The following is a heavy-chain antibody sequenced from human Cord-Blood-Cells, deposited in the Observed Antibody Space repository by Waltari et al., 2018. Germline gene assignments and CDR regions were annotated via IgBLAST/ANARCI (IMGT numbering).Heavy chain of an antibody. CDR3: AAVQYCSGGSCYDY. CDR1: GFTFTSTA. J-gene: IGHJ4*02. CDR2: IVVGSGNT. Sequence: QMQLVQSGPEVKKPGTSVQVSCKASGFTFTSTAVPWVRQARGQRLEWIGWIVVGSGNTNDAQKFQERVTITRDMSTSTAYMELSSLRSEDTAVYYCAAVQYCSGGSCYDYWGQGTLVTVSS. V-gene: IGHV1-58*01. D-gene: IGHD2-15*01.